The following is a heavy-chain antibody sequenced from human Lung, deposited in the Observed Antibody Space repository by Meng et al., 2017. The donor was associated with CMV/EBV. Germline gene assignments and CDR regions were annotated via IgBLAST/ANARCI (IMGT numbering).Heavy chain of an antibody. V-gene: IGHV4-4*02. Sequence: GPLREDGPALVKPSETLSLTCAVSGDSITNHNWWAWVRQPPGKGLEWIGEIPHRGSSAYNPSLKSRVSMSIDKSKNQFSLKLTSVTAADTAVYHCLRRSGGSVWGQGTLVTVSS. CDR2: IPHRGSS. J-gene: IGHJ1*01. CDR1: GDSITNHNW. CDR3: LRRSGGSV. D-gene: IGHD3-10*01.